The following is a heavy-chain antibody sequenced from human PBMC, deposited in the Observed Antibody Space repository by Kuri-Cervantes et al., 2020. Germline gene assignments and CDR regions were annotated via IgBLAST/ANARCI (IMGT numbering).Heavy chain of an antibody. J-gene: IGHJ4*02. V-gene: IGHV3-15*01. CDR1: GFTFNNYW. D-gene: IGHD5-12*01. Sequence: GESLKISCAASGFTFNNYWMTWVRQAPGKGLEWVGRIKSKTDGGTTDYAAPVKGRFTISRDDSKNTLYLQMNSLKTEDTAVYYCTSGYGDFDYWGQGTLVTVSS. CDR3: TSGYGDFDY. CDR2: IKSKTDGGTT.